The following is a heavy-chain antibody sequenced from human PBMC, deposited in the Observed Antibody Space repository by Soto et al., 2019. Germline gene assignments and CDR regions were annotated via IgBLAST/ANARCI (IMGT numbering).Heavy chain of an antibody. V-gene: IGHV1-69*13. D-gene: IGHD3-10*01. J-gene: IGHJ6*02. CDR1: GGTFSSYA. Sequence: SVKVSCKASGGTFSSYAISWVRQAPGQGLERVGGIIPIFGTANYAQKFQGRVTITADESTSTAYLELSSLRSEDTAVYYCAKGFLYGSGSRYYYYYGMDVWGQGTTVTVSS. CDR3: AKGFLYGSGSRYYYYYGMDV. CDR2: IIPIFGTA.